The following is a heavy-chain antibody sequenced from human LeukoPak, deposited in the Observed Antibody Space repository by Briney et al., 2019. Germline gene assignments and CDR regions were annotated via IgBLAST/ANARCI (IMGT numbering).Heavy chain of an antibody. Sequence: SETLSLTCTVSGGSISSYYWSWIRQPPGKGLEWIGYIYHSGSTYYNPSLKSRVTISVDRSKNQFSLKLSSVTAADTAVYYCARAGDCSSTSCYLRNWFDPWGQGTLVTVSS. CDR3: ARAGDCSSTSCYLRNWFDP. CDR2: IYHSGST. J-gene: IGHJ5*02. D-gene: IGHD2-2*01. CDR1: GGSISSYY. V-gene: IGHV4-59*12.